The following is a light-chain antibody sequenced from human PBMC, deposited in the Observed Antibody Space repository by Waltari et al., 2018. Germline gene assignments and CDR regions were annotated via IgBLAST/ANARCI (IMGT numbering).Light chain of an antibody. V-gene: IGKV3-11*01. J-gene: IGKJ2*01. CDR1: QSVRSY. CDR3: QQRSNWPIT. CDR2: GAS. Sequence: EIVLTQSPATLSLSPGERATLSCRARQSVRSYLAWYQQKPGQAPRLLIYGASNRATGIPARFSGSGSGTDFTLTISSLEPEDFAVYYCQQRSNWPITFGQGTKLEIK.